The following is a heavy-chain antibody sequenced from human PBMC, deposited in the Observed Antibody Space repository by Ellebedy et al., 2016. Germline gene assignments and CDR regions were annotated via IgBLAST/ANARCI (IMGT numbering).Heavy chain of an antibody. V-gene: IGHV3-23*01. J-gene: IGHJ2*01. CDR3: ARDQATNYWYFDL. CDR2: ITGSGDGT. CDR1: GFLFSSYA. Sequence: GESLRLSXAGSGFLFSSYAINWVRQSPGKGLEWVSVITGSGDGTYFADSMKGRFTISRDNSKNIVYLQMNSLRVDDTAVYYCARDQATNYWYFDLWGRGTLVTVSS. D-gene: IGHD1/OR15-1a*01.